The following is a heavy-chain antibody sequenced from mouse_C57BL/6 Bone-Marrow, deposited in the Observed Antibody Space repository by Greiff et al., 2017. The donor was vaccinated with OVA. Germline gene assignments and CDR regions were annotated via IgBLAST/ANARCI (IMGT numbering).Heavy chain of an antibody. CDR3: ARWGRFAY. V-gene: IGHV1-55*01. J-gene: IGHJ3*01. CDR2: IYPGSGST. CDR1: GYTFTSYW. Sequence: QVQLQQPGAELVKPGASVKMSCKASGYTFTSYWITWVKQRPGQGLEWIGDIYPGSGSTNYNEKFKGKATLTADKSSSTAYMELRSLTSEDSAVYFCARWGRFAYWGQGTLVTVSA.